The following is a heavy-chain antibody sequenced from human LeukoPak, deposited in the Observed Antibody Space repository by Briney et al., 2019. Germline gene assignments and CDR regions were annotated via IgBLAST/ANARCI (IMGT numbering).Heavy chain of an antibody. CDR2: INPSGGST. D-gene: IGHD5-12*01. J-gene: IGHJ4*02. CDR1: GYTFTSYY. CDR3: ARDPSGYDFFDY. V-gene: IGHV1-46*01. Sequence: ASVKVSCKASGYTFTSYYMHWVGQSPGQGLEWMGIINPSGGSTSYAQKFQGRVTMTRDMSTSTVYMELSSLRSEDTAVYYCARDPSGYDFFDYWGQGTLVTVSS.